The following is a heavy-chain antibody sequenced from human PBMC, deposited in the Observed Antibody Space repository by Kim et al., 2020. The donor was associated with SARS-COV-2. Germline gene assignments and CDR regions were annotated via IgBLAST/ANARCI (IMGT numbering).Heavy chain of an antibody. CDR1: GGTFSSYA. Sequence: SVKVSCKASGGTFSSYAISWVRQAPGQGLEWMGGIIPIFGTANYAQKFQGRVTITADESTSTAYMELSSLRSEDTAVYYCVADRLSYSSSLGYFDYWGQGTLVTVSS. CDR3: VADRLSYSSSLGYFDY. J-gene: IGHJ4*02. V-gene: IGHV1-69*13. CDR2: IIPIFGTA. D-gene: IGHD6-13*01.